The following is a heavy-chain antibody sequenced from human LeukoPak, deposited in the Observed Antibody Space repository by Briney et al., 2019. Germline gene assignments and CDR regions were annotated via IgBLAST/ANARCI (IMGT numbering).Heavy chain of an antibody. CDR3: GPRKDSRSNAYDY. CDR1: GFTFSSYR. Sequence: GGSLRLSCAASGFTFSSYRMNWVRQAPGKGLEWVSAISDGGRTTYYADSVKGRFTISRDNSENTLYLQMNSLRAEDTAVYYCGPRKDSRSNAYDYWGQGTLVTVSA. D-gene: IGHD1-14*01. V-gene: IGHV3-23*01. CDR2: ISDGGRTT. J-gene: IGHJ4*02.